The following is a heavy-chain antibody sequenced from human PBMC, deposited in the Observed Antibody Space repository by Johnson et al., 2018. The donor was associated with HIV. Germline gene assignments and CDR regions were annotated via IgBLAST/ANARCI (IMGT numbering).Heavy chain of an antibody. D-gene: IGHD2-8*01. CDR1: GCTFSNYW. V-gene: IGHV3-66*01. CDR3: ARTRMGVFDI. Sequence: EVQLIESGGGLVQPGGSLRLSCAASGCTFSNYWMTWVRQAPGKGLEWVSTIYSGGSTYYADSVKGRFTIFRDNGKNMLYVQMNSLRAEDSAVYYCARTRMGVFDIWGQGTMVTISS. CDR2: IYSGGST. J-gene: IGHJ3*02.